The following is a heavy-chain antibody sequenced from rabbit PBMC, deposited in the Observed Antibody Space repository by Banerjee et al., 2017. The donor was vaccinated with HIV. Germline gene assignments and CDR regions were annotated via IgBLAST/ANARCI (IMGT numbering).Heavy chain of an antibody. D-gene: IGHD5-1*01. CDR3: ARIWDL. CDR2: IYTGSGST. J-gene: IGHJ4*01. Sequence: QSLEESGGDLVKPGASLTLACTASGFSFSGDYNMCWVRQAPGKGLEWIACIYTGSGSTYYASWAKGRFTISKTSSTTVTLQMTSLTAADTATYFCARIWDLRGQGTLVTVS. CDR1: GFSFSGDYN. V-gene: IGHV1S40*01.